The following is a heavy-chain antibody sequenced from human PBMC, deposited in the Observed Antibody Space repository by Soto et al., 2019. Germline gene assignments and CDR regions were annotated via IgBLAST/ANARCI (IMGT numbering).Heavy chain of an antibody. CDR2: ISSSGSTI. V-gene: IGHV3-11*01. D-gene: IGHD2-2*01. CDR1: GFTFSDYY. J-gene: IGHJ4*02. Sequence: GGSLRLSCAASGFTFSDYYMSWIRQAPGKGLEWVSYISSSGSTIYYADSVKGRFTISRDNAKNSLYLQMNSLRAEDTAVYYCASDIVVVPAAITRAQRTLVTFPS. CDR3: ASDIVVVPAAIT.